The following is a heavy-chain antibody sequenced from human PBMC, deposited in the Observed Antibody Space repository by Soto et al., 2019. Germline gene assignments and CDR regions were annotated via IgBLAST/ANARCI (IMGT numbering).Heavy chain of an antibody. CDR2: INQDGSEM. V-gene: IGHV3-7*05. Sequence: GGSLRLSCAASGFSFSDYWMSWVRQTPGKGLEWVANINQDGSEMHYVDSVKGRFTISRDNAENSLYLEMNSLRAEDTAVYYCARGGRYYLWGQGTLVTVSS. CDR3: ARGGRYYL. J-gene: IGHJ5*02. CDR1: GFSFSDYW. D-gene: IGHD1-26*01.